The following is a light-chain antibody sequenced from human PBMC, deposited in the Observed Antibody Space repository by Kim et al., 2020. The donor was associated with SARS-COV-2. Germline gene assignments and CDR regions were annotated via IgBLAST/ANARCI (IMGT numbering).Light chain of an antibody. Sequence: DIQIRPSPSSLHASIGDTVTITCQASQDIHDFLSWFQQKPGRAPKLLIYDASHLEPGVPSRFSGSGSGTHFIFNISSLQPEDTATYFCQQYESLPLIFGQGTRLEIK. J-gene: IGKJ5*01. V-gene: IGKV1-33*01. CDR1: QDIHDF. CDR3: QQYESLPLI. CDR2: DAS.